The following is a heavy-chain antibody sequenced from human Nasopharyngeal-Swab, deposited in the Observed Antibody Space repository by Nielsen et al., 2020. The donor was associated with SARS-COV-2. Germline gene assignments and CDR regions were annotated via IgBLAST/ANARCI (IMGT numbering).Heavy chain of an antibody. CDR2: INSDGSST. J-gene: IGHJ4*02. V-gene: IGHV3-74*01. CDR1: GFTFSTYW. CDR3: AAAAKGY. D-gene: IGHD2-2*01. Sequence: GESLKISCAASGFTFSTYWMHWVRQAPGKGLVWVSRINSDGSSTNYADSVKGRFTISRDNAKNTLCLQMNSLRAEDTAMYYCAAAAKGYWGQGTLVTVSS.